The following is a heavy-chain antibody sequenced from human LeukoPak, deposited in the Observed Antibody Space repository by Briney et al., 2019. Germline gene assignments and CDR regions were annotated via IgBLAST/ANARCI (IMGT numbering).Heavy chain of an antibody. V-gene: IGHV3-74*01. J-gene: IGHJ3*02. CDR3: ARGYYGSGSYYDDAFDI. D-gene: IGHD3-10*01. CDR1: GFTFSSYW. Sequence: GGSLRLSCAASGFTFSSYWMHWVRQVPGKGLVWVSRINSDGSSTSYADSVKGRFTISRDNAKNTLYLQMNSLRAEDTAVYYCARGYYGSGSYYDDAFDIWGQGTMVTVSS. CDR2: INSDGSST.